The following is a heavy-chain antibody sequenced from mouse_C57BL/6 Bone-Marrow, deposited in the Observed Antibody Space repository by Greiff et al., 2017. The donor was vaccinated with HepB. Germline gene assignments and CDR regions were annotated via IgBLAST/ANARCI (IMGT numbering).Heavy chain of an antibody. J-gene: IGHJ2*01. Sequence: QVQLQQPGAELVKPGASVKLSCKASGYTFTSYWMQWVKQRPGQGLEWIGEIDPSDSYTNYNQKFKGKATLTVDTSSSTAYMQLCSLTSEDSAVYYCARGLAYYFDYWGQGTTLTVSS. D-gene: IGHD6-2*01. CDR2: IDPSDSYT. CDR1: GYTFTSYW. V-gene: IGHV1-50*01. CDR3: ARGLAYYFDY.